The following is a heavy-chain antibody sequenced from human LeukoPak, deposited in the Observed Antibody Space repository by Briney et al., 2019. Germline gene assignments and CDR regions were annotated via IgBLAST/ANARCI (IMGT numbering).Heavy chain of an antibody. V-gene: IGHV3-23*01. CDR1: GFTFSNNA. CDR2: ISRSGDNT. CDR3: ARGQSGSSTHDAFDV. Sequence: GGSLRLSCAGSGFTFSNNAMNWVRQAPGKGLEWVSGISRSGDNTYYADSVRGRFTISRDNSKNTLYLQMNSLRAEDTAVYYCARGQSGSSTHDAFDVWGQGTMVTVSS. J-gene: IGHJ3*01. D-gene: IGHD6-6*01.